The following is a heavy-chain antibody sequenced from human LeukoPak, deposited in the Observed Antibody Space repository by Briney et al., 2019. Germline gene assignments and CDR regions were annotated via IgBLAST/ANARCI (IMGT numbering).Heavy chain of an antibody. J-gene: IGHJ3*02. Sequence: SETLSLTCTVSGYSITSGYYWGWIRQPPGKGLQWIGHIYHSGSTNYNPSLKSRVTISVDKAKNQFSLKLSSVTAADTAVYYCARDQIIMVSNAFDIWGQGTMVTVSS. CDR3: ARDQIIMVSNAFDI. CDR2: IYHSGST. V-gene: IGHV4-38-2*02. CDR1: GYSITSGYY. D-gene: IGHD3-10*01.